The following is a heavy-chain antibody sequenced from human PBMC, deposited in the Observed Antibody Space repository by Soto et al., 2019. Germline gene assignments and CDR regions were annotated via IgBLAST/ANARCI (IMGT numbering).Heavy chain of an antibody. CDR2: INPSGGST. Sequence: APVKVSFKASGYTFTRYYMHWVRQAPGQGLEWMGIINPSGGSTSYAQKFQGRVTMTRDTSTSTVYMELSSLRSEDTAVYYCARESMSAREVDPYWGQGTLDTVSS. CDR1: GYTFTRYY. J-gene: IGHJ4*02. D-gene: IGHD1-26*01. V-gene: IGHV1-46*01. CDR3: ARESMSAREVDPY.